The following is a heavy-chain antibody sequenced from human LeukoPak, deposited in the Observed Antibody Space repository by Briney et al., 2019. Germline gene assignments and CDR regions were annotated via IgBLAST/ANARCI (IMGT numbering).Heavy chain of an antibody. CDR3: ARRLRGSTSWPFDY. Sequence: ASVKVSCKASGYTFISFYIHWVRQAPGQGLEWMGMINPSGGSTTYAQKFQGRVTMTRDTSTSTVYMELSSLRSEDTAVYYCARRLRGSTSWPFDYWGQGTQVTVSS. D-gene: IGHD2-2*01. CDR1: GYTFISFY. V-gene: IGHV1-46*01. J-gene: IGHJ4*02. CDR2: INPSGGST.